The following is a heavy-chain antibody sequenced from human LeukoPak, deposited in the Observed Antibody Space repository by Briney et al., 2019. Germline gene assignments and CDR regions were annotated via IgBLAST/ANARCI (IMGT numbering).Heavy chain of an antibody. CDR1: GFTFSSYA. D-gene: IGHD5-12*01. CDR2: ISYDGSNK. J-gene: IGHJ4*02. CDR3: AREHLVATISSGTIDY. Sequence: PGGSLRLSCAASGFTFSSYAMHWVRQAPGKGLEWVAVISYDGSNKYYADSVKGRFTISRDNSKNTLYLQMDSLRAEDTAVYYCAREHLVATISSGTIDYWGQGSLVTVFS. V-gene: IGHV3-30-3*01.